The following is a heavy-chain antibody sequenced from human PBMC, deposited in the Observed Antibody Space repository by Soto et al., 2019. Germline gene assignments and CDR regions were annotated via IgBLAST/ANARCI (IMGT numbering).Heavy chain of an antibody. J-gene: IGHJ4*02. CDR3: AKYRRTDAEGYTFDY. CDR2: VYHIGSTTST. CDR1: GDSISGYY. D-gene: IGHD2-15*01. V-gene: IGHV4-59*01. Sequence: LSLTCSVSGDSISGYYWSWIRQSPGKGLQWIGYVYHIGSTTSTNYNPSLSGRVTISVDMSQNQFSLQMYSATAADTAVYFCAKYRRTDAEGYTFDYWGQGALVTVSS.